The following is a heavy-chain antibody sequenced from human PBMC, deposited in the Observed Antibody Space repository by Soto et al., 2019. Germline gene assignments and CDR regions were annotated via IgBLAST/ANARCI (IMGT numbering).Heavy chain of an antibody. D-gene: IGHD5-12*01. CDR3: ARDLSRWLQTYYFDY. V-gene: IGHV3-30-3*01. CDR1: GFTFSSYA. Sequence: VQLVESGGGLVQPGGSLRLSCAASGFTFSSYAMHWVRQAPGKGLEWVAVISYDGSNKYYADSVKGRFTISRDNSKNTLYLQMNSLRAEDTAVYYCARDLSRWLQTYYFDYWGQGTLVTVSS. J-gene: IGHJ4*02. CDR2: ISYDGSNK.